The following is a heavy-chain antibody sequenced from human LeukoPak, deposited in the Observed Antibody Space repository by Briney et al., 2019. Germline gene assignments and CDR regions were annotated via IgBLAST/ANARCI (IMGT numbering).Heavy chain of an antibody. Sequence: GGSLRLSCSASGYTFSDYSINWVRQAPGEGLDWISYISSTGTSIYYADSVRGRFTISRDNAKNSLYLQMNSLRAEDTAVYYCTRSRSGSYFDYWGQGSLVTVS. CDR2: ISSTGTSI. V-gene: IGHV3-48*01. CDR3: TRSRSGSYFDY. CDR1: GYTFSDYS. D-gene: IGHD5-12*01. J-gene: IGHJ4*02.